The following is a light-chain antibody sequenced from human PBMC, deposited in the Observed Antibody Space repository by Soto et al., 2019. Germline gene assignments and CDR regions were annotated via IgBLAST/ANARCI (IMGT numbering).Light chain of an antibody. CDR3: SSYTTYDTVV. CDR1: SSDIGSGYAY. V-gene: IGLV2-14*01. CDR2: EVR. J-gene: IGLJ3*02. Sequence: QSALTQPASVSGSPGQSITISCTGTSSDIGSGYAYVSWYQQHPGKASKVIIYEVRHRPSSVSSRFSGSRSGNTASLTISGLQAEDEAHYYCSSYTTYDTVVFGGGTKLTVL.